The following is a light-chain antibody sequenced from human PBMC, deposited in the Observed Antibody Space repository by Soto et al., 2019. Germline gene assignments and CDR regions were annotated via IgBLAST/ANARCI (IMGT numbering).Light chain of an antibody. CDR1: SSDVVAYNY. J-gene: IGLJ2*01. CDR3: SSYAGSNNYVA. V-gene: IGLV2-8*01. Sequence: QSALTQPPSASGSPGQSVTISCTGTSSDVVAYNYVSGYQQHPGKAPKLIIYEVSKRPSGVPDRFSGAKSGNTASLSVAGLQTEDEADYYCSSYAGSNNYVAFGGGTKLTVL. CDR2: EVS.